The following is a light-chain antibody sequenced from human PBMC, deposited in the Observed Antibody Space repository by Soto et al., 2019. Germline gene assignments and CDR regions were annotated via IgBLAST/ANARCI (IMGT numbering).Light chain of an antibody. J-gene: IGKJ2*01. CDR3: QQSYSTPRT. CDR1: QSISSF. CDR2: AAS. Sequence: DIQMTQSPYSLSASVGDRVTIACRASQSISSFLSWYQQKPGKATKLLIYAASSLQSGVPSRFSGSGSGTDFTLTISSLQPEDFATYYCQQSYSTPRTFGQGTKLEIK. V-gene: IGKV1-39*01.